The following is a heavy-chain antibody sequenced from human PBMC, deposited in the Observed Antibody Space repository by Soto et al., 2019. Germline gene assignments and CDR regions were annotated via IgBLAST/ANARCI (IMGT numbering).Heavy chain of an antibody. J-gene: IGHJ4*02. Sequence: ASVKVSCKASGYTFTSYGISWVRQAPGQGLEWMGWISAYNGNTNYAQKLQGRFTISRDNAKNTLYLQMNSLRAEDTAVYYCARDSNNWYSSYFDYWGQGTLVTVSS. CDR2: ISAYNGNT. CDR1: GYTFTSYG. CDR3: ARDSNNWYSSYFDY. V-gene: IGHV1-18*01. D-gene: IGHD6-13*01.